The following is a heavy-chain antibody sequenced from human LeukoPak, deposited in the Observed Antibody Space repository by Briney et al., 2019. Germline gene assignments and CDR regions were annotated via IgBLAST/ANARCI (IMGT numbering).Heavy chain of an antibody. D-gene: IGHD6-19*01. CDR3: ARVTSSGWYTLDY. V-gene: IGHV3-53*01. CDR1: GVTVGSNY. J-gene: IGHJ4*02. Sequence: GGSLRLSCAASGVTVGSNYMSWVRQAPGKGLEWVPVIYSGGSTYYADSVKGRFTISRDNSKNTLYLQMNSLRADDTAVYYCARVTSSGWYTLDYWGQGTLVTVSS. CDR2: IYSGGST.